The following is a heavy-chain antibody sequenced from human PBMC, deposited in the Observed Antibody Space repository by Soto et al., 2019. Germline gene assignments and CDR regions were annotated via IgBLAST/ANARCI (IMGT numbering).Heavy chain of an antibody. Sequence: QVQLQQWGAGLLKPSETLSLTCAVYGGSFSGYYWSWIRQPPGKGLEWIEEINHSGSTNYNPSLKSRVTISVDTSKNQFSLKLSSVTAADTAVYYCARDDYGVAWYFDLWGRGTLVTVSS. CDR3: ARDDYGVAWYFDL. CDR1: GGSFSGYY. D-gene: IGHD4-17*01. CDR2: INHSGST. J-gene: IGHJ2*01. V-gene: IGHV4-34*01.